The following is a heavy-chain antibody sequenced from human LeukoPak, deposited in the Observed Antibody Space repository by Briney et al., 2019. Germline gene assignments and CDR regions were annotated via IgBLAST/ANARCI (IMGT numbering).Heavy chain of an antibody. CDR2: IYYSGRT. CDR3: ARGFYSPHY. Sequence: PSETLSLTCTVSGGSVSSSSDYWSWIRQPPEKGLEWIGYIYYSGRTYYNPSLKSRITISVDTSKNQFSLKLSSVTAADTAVYYCARGFYSPHYWGQGTLVSVSS. CDR1: GGSVSSSSDY. D-gene: IGHD4-11*01. J-gene: IGHJ4*02. V-gene: IGHV4-61*01.